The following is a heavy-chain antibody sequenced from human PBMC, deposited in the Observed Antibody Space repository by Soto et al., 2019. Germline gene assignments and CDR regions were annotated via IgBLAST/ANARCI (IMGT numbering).Heavy chain of an antibody. CDR3: SADLPDWGAYAFVY. CDR1: GFTFKGAW. D-gene: IGHD3-16*01. V-gene: IGHV3-15*07. Sequence: EVQLVESGGGLVESGGSLRLSCAASGFTFKGAWMNWVRQGPGKGLEWVGRVKSKVNGETIHYAAPVQGRFTISRDDSRNTVYLQMNRLGTEDTAMYYCSADLPDWGAYAFVYWGQGALVTVSS. J-gene: IGHJ4*02. CDR2: VKSKVNGETI.